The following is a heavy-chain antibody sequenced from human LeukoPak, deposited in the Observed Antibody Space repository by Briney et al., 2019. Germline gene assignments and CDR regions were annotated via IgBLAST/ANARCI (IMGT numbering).Heavy chain of an antibody. J-gene: IGHJ4*02. CDR1: GFTFSSYA. V-gene: IGHV3-23*01. CDR2: ISGSGGST. CDR3: AKRGAEVGTTVAPGDY. Sequence: GGSLRLSCAASGFTFSSYAMSWVRQAPGKGLEWVSAISGSGGSTYYADPVKGRFTISRDNSKNTLYLQMNSLRAEDTAVYYCAKRGAEVGTTVAPGDYWGQGTLLTVSS. D-gene: IGHD1-26*01.